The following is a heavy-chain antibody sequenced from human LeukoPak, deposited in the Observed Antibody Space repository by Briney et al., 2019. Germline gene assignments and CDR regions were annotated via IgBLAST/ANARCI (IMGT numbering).Heavy chain of an antibody. Sequence: GGSLRLSCAASGFTFSSYGMHWVRQAPGKGLEWVAVISYDGSNKYYADSVKGRFTISRDNSKNTLYLQMNSLRAEDTAVYYCAKDRMGYYDFWSGYFDYWGQGTLVTVSS. D-gene: IGHD3-3*01. CDR2: ISYDGSNK. CDR1: GFTFSSYG. V-gene: IGHV3-30*18. J-gene: IGHJ4*02. CDR3: AKDRMGYYDFWSGYFDY.